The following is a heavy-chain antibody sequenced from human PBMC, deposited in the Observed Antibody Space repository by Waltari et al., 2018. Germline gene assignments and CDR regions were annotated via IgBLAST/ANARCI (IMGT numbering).Heavy chain of an antibody. Sequence: QVQLQESGPGLVKPSETLSLTCTVSGCSISSHYWSWIRQPPGKGLEWIGYIYYSGSTNYNPSLKSRVTISVDTSKNQFSLKLSSVTAADTAVYYCARYSGYDFDAFDIWGQGTMVTVSS. CDR3: ARYSGYDFDAFDI. CDR1: GCSISSHY. V-gene: IGHV4-59*11. CDR2: IYYSGST. J-gene: IGHJ3*02. D-gene: IGHD5-12*01.